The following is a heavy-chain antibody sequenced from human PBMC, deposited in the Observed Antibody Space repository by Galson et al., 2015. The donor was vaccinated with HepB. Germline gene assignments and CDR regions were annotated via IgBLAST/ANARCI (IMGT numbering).Heavy chain of an antibody. CDR2: ISSNGGST. CDR1: GFTFSSYA. D-gene: IGHD4-11*01. V-gene: IGHV3-64D*06. J-gene: IGHJ3*02. Sequence: SLRLSCAASGFTFSSYAMHWVRQAPGKGLEYVSAISSNGGSTYYADSVKGRFTISRDNSKNTLYLQMSSLRAEDTAVYYCNHFQFSGEKAKSLTATVTTRDAFDIWGQGTMVTVSS. CDR3: NHFQFSGEKAKSLTATVTTRDAFDI.